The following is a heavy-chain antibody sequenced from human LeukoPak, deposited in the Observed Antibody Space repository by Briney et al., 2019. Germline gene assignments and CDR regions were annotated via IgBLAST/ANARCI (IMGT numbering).Heavy chain of an antibody. CDR1: GYTFTGYY. CDR3: AREQWLALDY. D-gene: IGHD6-19*01. CDR2: INPYRGGT. V-gene: IGHV1-2*02. Sequence: ASVKVSCKASGYTFTGYYMHWVRQAPGQGLEWMGWINPYRGGTNYAQKFQGRVTMTRDTSTSTVYMELSSLRSEDTAVYYCAREQWLALDYWGQGTLVTVSS. J-gene: IGHJ4*02.